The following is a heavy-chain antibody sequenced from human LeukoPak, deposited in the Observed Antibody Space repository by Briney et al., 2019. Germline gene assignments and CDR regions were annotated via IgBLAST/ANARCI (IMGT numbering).Heavy chain of an antibody. D-gene: IGHD3-16*01. CDR2: ISGSGGST. J-gene: IGHJ4*02. CDR1: GFTFSSYA. V-gene: IGHV3-23*01. Sequence: GGSLRLSCAASGFTFSSYAMSWVRQVPGKGLEWVSGISGSGGSTYYADSVKGRFTIPRDNSKNTLYLQMKSLRVEDTAVYYCAQGLYDYVWGSPMSYWGQGTQVTVSS. CDR3: AQGLYDYVWGSPMSY.